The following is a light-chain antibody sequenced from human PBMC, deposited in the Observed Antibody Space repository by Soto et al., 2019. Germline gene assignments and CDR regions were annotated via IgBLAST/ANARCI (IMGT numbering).Light chain of an antibody. CDR1: IPNIRAAYN. CDR2: GNN. V-gene: IGLV1-40*01. J-gene: IGLJ1*01. CDR3: QSYDSSMSGYV. Sequence: QSLMTQPPSVSRAPGQRFTISCPGSIPNIRAAYNVDWYQQLPVTAPKLLIYGNNNRPSGVPSRFSGSKSGTSASLAIAGLKAEDEGDYFCQSYDSSMSGYVFATWTKVPV.